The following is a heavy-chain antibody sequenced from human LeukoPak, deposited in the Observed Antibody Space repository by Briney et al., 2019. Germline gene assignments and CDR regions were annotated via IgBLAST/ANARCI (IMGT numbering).Heavy chain of an antibody. V-gene: IGHV3-48*01. CDR2: ISSSSSTI. J-gene: IGHJ4*02. CDR3: ARGGITIFGVITS. CDR1: GFTFSSYS. D-gene: IGHD3-3*01. Sequence: GGSLRLSCAASGFTFSSYSMNWVRQAPGKGLEWVSCISSSSSTIYYADSVKGRFTISRDNAKNSLYLQMNSLRAEDTAVYYCARGGITIFGVITSWGQGTLVTVSS.